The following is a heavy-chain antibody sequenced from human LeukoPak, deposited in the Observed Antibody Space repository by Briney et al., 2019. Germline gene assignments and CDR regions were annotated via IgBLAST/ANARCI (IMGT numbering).Heavy chain of an antibody. CDR1: GYTFTSYD. CDR2: MNPNSGNT. D-gene: IGHD7-27*01. CDR3: ARGALRLGMHGY. J-gene: IGHJ4*02. Sequence: ASVKVSCKASGYTFTSYDINWVRQATGQELEWMGWMNPNSGNTGYAQKFQGRVTMTRNTSISTAYMELSSLRSEDTAVYYCARGALRLGMHGYWGQGTLVTVSS. V-gene: IGHV1-8*01.